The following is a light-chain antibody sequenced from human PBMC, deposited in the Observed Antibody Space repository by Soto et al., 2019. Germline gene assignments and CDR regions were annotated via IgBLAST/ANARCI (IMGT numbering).Light chain of an antibody. Sequence: EIVMTQSPATLSVSPGVSATLSCRARQHVSSNFAWYRQKPGQAPTLLIYRASTRDTGIPARFSGSGSGTEFTLTISSLQSEDFAVYYCQQYNNWPYTFGQGTKLEIK. CDR3: QQYNNWPYT. J-gene: IGKJ2*01. CDR2: RAS. V-gene: IGKV3-15*01. CDR1: QHVSSN.